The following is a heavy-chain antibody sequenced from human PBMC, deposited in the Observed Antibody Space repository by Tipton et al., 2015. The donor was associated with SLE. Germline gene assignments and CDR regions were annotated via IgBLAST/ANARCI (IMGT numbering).Heavy chain of an antibody. V-gene: IGHV3-30*04. CDR1: GFTFNVYA. J-gene: IGHJ3*02. CDR3: ARDGDDDGAFDI. Sequence: SLRLSCAASGFTFNVYAMHWVRQAPGEGLEWVSTISYDGTNKYYADSVKGRFTTSRDNSQNTLYLQMQSLRPEDTAVYYCARDGDDDGAFDIWGQGTMVSVSS. CDR2: ISYDGTNK. D-gene: IGHD5-24*01.